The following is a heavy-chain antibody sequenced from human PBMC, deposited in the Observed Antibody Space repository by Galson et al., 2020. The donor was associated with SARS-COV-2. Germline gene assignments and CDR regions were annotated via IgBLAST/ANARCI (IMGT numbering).Heavy chain of an antibody. CDR3: ASVLLWFGELLPDYYYGMDV. CDR2: ISAYNGNT. J-gene: IGHJ6*02. V-gene: IGHV1-18*01. D-gene: IGHD3-10*01. Sequence: ASVKVSCKASGYTFTSYGISWVRQAPGQGLEWMGWISAYNGNTNYAQKLQGRVTMTTDTSTSTAYMELRSLRSDDTAVYYCASVLLWFGELLPDYYYGMDVWGQGTTVTVSS. CDR1: GYTFTSYG.